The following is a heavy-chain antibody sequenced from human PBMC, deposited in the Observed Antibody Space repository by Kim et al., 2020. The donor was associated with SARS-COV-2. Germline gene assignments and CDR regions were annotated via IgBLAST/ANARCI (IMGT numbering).Heavy chain of an antibody. V-gene: IGHV4-61*01. D-gene: IGHD3-3*01. CDR1: GGSVSSGSYC. Sequence: SETLSLTCTVSGGSVSSGSYCWSWHRQPPGKELEWIGNIDYGGNTNYNPTLKSPVTMSVDTTKNQFSLKLRSVTAADTAVYSCARAPNDFWSGYRYYFHCWGQGTLVTVSS. J-gene: IGHJ4*02. CDR2: IDYGGNT. CDR3: ARAPNDFWSGYRYYFHC.